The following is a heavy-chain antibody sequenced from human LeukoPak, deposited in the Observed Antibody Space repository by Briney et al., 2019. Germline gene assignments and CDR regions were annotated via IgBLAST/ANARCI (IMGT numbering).Heavy chain of an antibody. CDR1: GGFISSGNW. CDR3: ARKGPATIADY. J-gene: IGHJ4*02. V-gene: IGHV4-4*02. CDR2: IHHSVGT. D-gene: IGHD4-11*01. Sequence: SGTLSLTCAVSGGFISSGNWWGWFRQPPGKGLEWIGEIHHSVGTNYNPSLESRVAISMDKSKNQFSLDVTSVTAADTAMYYCARKGPATIADYWGRGTLVTVSS.